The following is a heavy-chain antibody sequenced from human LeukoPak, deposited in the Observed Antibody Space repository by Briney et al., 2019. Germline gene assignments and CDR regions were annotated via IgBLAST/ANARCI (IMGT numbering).Heavy chain of an antibody. D-gene: IGHD2-15*01. Sequence: GGSLRLSCAASGFTFSSYAMSWVRQAPGKGLEWVSAISGSGGSTYYADSVKGRFTISRDNSKNTLYLQMNSLRAEDTAVYYCAKDRPGYCSGGSCYDPLFDYWGQGTLVTVSS. CDR3: AKDRPGYCSGGSCYDPLFDY. CDR1: GFTFSSYA. J-gene: IGHJ4*02. CDR2: ISGSGGST. V-gene: IGHV3-23*01.